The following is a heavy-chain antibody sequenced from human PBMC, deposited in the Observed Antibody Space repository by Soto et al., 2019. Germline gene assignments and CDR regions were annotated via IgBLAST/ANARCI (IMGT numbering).Heavy chain of an antibody. V-gene: IGHV6-1*01. Sequence: QTLSPTCAISEDSVSSNSAAWNWIRQSPSRGLEWLGRTYYRSKWYNDYAVSVKSRITINPDTSKNQFSLQLNSVTPEDTAVYYCARDSISSSRMGMDVGGPGTTVTVSS. D-gene: IGHD3-3*02. CDR3: ARDSISSSRMGMDV. CDR1: EDSVSSNSAA. J-gene: IGHJ6*01. CDR2: TYYRSKWYN.